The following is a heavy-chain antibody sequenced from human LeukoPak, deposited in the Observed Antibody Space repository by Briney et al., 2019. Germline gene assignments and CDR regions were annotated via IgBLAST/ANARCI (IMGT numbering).Heavy chain of an antibody. CDR3: AISPRPPIVGTTSNDY. V-gene: IGHV3-23*01. J-gene: IGHJ4*02. Sequence: GGSLRLSCAASGFTFSSYAMSWVRQAPGKGLEWVSAISGSGGSTYYADSVKGRFTISRDNSKNTLYLQMNSLRAEDTAVYYCAISPRPPIVGTTSNDYWGQGTLVTVSS. CDR1: GFTFSSYA. CDR2: ISGSGGST. D-gene: IGHD1-26*01.